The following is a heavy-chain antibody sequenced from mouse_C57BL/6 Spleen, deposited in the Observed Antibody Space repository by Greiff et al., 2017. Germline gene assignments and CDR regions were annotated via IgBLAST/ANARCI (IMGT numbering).Heavy chain of an antibody. V-gene: IGHV1-63*01. Sequence: QVQLQQSGAELVRPGTSVKMSCKASGYTFTNYWIGWAKQRPGHGLEWIGDIYPGGGYTNYNEKLKGKATLTADKSSSTAYMQFSSLTSEDSAIYYCARSRDGYGFDYWGQGTTLTVSS. CDR1: GYTFTNYW. D-gene: IGHD2-3*01. CDR3: ARSRDGYGFDY. CDR2: IYPGGGYT. J-gene: IGHJ2*01.